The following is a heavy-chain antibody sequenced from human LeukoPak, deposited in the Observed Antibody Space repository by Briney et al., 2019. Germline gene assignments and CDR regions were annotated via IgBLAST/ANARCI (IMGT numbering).Heavy chain of an antibody. D-gene: IGHD6-19*01. Sequence: SETLSLTCAVYGGSFSGYYWSWIRQPPGKGLEWIGEINHSGSTNYNPSPKSRVTISVDTSKNQFSLKLSSVTAADTAVYYCATWGVPVAGHDYWGQGTLVTVSS. CDR2: INHSGST. V-gene: IGHV4-34*01. CDR1: GGSFSGYY. J-gene: IGHJ4*02. CDR3: ATWGVPVAGHDY.